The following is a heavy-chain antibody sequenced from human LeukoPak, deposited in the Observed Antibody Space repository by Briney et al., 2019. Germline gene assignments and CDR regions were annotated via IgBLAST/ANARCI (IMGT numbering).Heavy chain of an antibody. D-gene: IGHD2-21*02. CDR3: ARPVVVTAYFDY. CDR1: GFTFNSYS. V-gene: IGHV3-21*01. J-gene: IGHJ4*02. CDR2: ISSSSSYI. Sequence: GGSLRLSCAASGFTFNSYSMNWVRQAPGKGLEWVSSISSSSSYIYYADSVKGRFTISRDNAKNSLYLQMNSLRAEDTAVYYCARPVVVTAYFDYWGQGTLVTVSS.